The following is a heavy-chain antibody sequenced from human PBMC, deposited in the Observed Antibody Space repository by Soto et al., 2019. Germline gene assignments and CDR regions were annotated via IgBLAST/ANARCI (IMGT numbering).Heavy chain of an antibody. D-gene: IGHD5-18*01. J-gene: IGHJ4*02. Sequence: QVQLVQSGAEVKKPESKRKVSCKDPRGTFSTYAISWVRQAPGQGLEWMGGIIPMFGTANYAQRFQDRVTSTADESTNTVYMELSSLRAEDTAVYFCASGIQLWLRRINNGYSGWGQGTLVTVSS. V-gene: IGHV1-69*12. CDR2: IIPMFGTA. CDR1: RGTFSTYA. CDR3: ASGIQLWLRRINNGYSG.